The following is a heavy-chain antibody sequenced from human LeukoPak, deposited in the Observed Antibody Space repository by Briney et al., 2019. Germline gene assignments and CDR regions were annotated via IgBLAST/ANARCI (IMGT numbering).Heavy chain of an antibody. V-gene: IGHV3-64*04. Sequence: PGGSLRLSCSASGFTFKNYAMHWVRQAPGKGLEYISLISSTGGSTKYADSVKGRFTISRDNSRNTLYMQVNSLRAEDTAVYYCAREIPRGSSFDYWGQGTLVTVSS. J-gene: IGHJ4*02. CDR1: GFTFKNYA. CDR3: AREIPRGSSFDY. D-gene: IGHD6-13*01. CDR2: ISSTGGST.